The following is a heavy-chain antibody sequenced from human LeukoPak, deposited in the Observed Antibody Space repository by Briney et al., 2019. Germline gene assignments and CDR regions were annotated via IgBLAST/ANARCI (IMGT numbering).Heavy chain of an antibody. CDR1: GYTLTELS. D-gene: IGHD3/OR15-3a*01. J-gene: IGHJ6*03. Sequence: ASVKVSCKVSGYTLTELSMHWVRQAPGQGLEWMGIINPSGGSTSYAQKFQGRVTMTRDMSTSTVYMELSSLRSEDTAVYYCARGKDSVYYYMDVWGKGTTVTVSS. V-gene: IGHV1-46*01. CDR2: INPSGGST. CDR3: ARGKDSVYYYMDV.